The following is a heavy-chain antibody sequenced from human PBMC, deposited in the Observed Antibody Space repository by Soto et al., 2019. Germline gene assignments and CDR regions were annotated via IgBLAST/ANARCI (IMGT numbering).Heavy chain of an antibody. CDR3: ERHDWHGVDY. V-gene: IGHV4-39*01. J-gene: IGHJ4*02. CDR2: IYYSGST. Sequence: QLQLQESGPGLVKPSETLSLTCTVSGGSISSSSYFWGWIRQPPGKGLEWIGSIYYSGSTYYNPSLQRRVTISVDTSTNQFSLKLSSVTAADTAVYYCERHDWHGVDYRGQGSLVTVSS. CDR1: GGSISSSSYF. D-gene: IGHD3-9*01.